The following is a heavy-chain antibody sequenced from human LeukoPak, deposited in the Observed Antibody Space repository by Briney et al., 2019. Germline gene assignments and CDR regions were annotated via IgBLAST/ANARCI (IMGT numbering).Heavy chain of an antibody. CDR2: ISYDGRNE. CDR1: GFTFSSYT. V-gene: IGHV3-30*04. J-gene: IGHJ4*02. Sequence: GRSLRLSCAASGFTFSSYTMHWVRQAPGKGLEWVAVISYDGRNEYYADSVKSRFTISRDNSKSTLFLQMNSLRDEDSALYYCARDRGSLTSCRGADCYSRIDYWGQGTLVTVSS. D-gene: IGHD2-21*02. CDR3: ARDRGSLTSCRGADCYSRIDY.